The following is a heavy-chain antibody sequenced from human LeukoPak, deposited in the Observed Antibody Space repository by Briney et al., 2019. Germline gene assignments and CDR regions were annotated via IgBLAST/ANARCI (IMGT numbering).Heavy chain of an antibody. CDR2: INPSGGST. CDR3: ARAKGFFDH. J-gene: IGHJ4*02. V-gene: IGHV1-46*01. Sequence: GASVKVSCKASGYTFAIYYIHWVRQAPGQGLEWMGIINPSGGSTSYTQKFQGRLTMTRDTSTSTVYMELSSLRSEDTAVYYCARAKGFFDHWGQGTLVTVSS. CDR1: GYTFAIYY.